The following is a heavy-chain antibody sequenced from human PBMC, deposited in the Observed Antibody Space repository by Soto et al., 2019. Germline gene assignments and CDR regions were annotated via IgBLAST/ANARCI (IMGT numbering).Heavy chain of an antibody. Sequence: GGSLRLSCAASGFTFSSYGMHWVRQAPGKGLEWVAVIWYDGSNKYYADSVKGRFTISRDNSKNTLYLQMNSLRAEDTAVYYCARDPKPSTAMAPYYYYYGMDVWGQGTTVTVSS. CDR2: IWYDGSNK. D-gene: IGHD5-18*01. CDR1: GFTFSSYG. CDR3: ARDPKPSTAMAPYYYYYGMDV. V-gene: IGHV3-33*01. J-gene: IGHJ6*02.